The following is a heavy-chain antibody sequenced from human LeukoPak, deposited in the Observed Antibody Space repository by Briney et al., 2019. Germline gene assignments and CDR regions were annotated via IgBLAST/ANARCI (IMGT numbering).Heavy chain of an antibody. CDR2: INHSGST. Sequence: SETLSLTCAVYGGSFSGYYWSWIRQSPGKGLEWIGEINHSGSTNYNPSLKSRVTISVDTSKNQFSLKLSSVTAADTAVYFCARHSAGGSDYWGQGTLVTVSS. CDR3: ARHSAGGSDY. V-gene: IGHV4-34*01. J-gene: IGHJ4*02. CDR1: GGSFSGYY. D-gene: IGHD3-16*01.